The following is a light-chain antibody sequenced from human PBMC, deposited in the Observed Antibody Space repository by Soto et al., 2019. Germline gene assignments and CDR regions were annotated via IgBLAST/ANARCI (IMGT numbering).Light chain of an antibody. Sequence: DIQMTQSPSTLSASVGDRVTITCRAIQSISSWLAWYQQKPGKAPKLLIYDASSLESGVPSRFSGSGSGTEFTLTISSLQPDDFATYYCQHETFGQGTKVDIK. CDR3: QHET. CDR2: DAS. CDR1: QSISSW. V-gene: IGKV1-5*01. J-gene: IGKJ1*01.